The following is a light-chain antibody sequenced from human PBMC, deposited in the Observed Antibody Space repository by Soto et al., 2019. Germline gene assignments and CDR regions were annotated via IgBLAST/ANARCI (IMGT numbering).Light chain of an antibody. CDR2: DAS. V-gene: IGKV3-11*01. Sequence: EIVLTQSPATLSLSPGERATLSCRASQSFSSYLAWYQQKPGQAPRLLIYDASNRATGIPARFSGSGSGTDFTLTISSLEPEYFAVYYCQQRSNWITFGQGTRLEIK. CDR3: QQRSNWIT. J-gene: IGKJ5*01. CDR1: QSFSSY.